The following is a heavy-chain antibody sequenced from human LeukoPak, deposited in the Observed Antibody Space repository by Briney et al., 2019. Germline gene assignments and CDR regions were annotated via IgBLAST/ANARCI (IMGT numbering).Heavy chain of an antibody. CDR2: IYQSGNT. J-gene: IGHJ4*02. V-gene: IGHV4-59*01. CDR1: GDSLRSFY. CDR3: ARATYVSGSYYVVNFDY. D-gene: IGHD3-10*01. Sequence: SETLSLTCTVSGDSLRSFYWNWIRQSPGKGLEWIGYIYQSGNTNYNPSLKSRLTMSIDTSKNQFSLSLYSVTAADTAVYYCARATYVSGSYYVVNFDYWGQGTLVTVSS.